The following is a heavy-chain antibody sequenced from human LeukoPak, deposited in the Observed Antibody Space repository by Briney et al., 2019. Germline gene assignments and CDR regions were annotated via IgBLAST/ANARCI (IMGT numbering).Heavy chain of an antibody. D-gene: IGHD6-19*01. Sequence: GGSLRLSCAASGFTFSNFWMHWVRQAPGKGLEWVAVILYDGSNKYYADSVKGRFTISRDNSKNTLYLQMNSLRAEDTAVYYCAKDAAGLGLDYWGQGTLVTVSS. CDR3: AKDAAGLGLDY. CDR2: ILYDGSNK. V-gene: IGHV3-30*18. CDR1: GFTFSNFW. J-gene: IGHJ4*02.